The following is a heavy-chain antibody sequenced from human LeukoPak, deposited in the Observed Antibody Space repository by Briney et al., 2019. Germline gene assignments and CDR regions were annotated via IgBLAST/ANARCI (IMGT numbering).Heavy chain of an antibody. CDR3: AKKRKLGSGRSTVDS. CDR1: GFTVSSYG. J-gene: IGHJ4*02. D-gene: IGHD6-19*01. Sequence: GASLRLSCAASGFTVSSYGIHWVRQAPGKGLESVALISSDGSGKYYGDTVKGRFTISKDTSKNTVDLQMNSLSTKDTALYYCAKKRKLGSGRSTVDSWGQGTLVTVSS. CDR2: ISSDGSGK. V-gene: IGHV3-30*18.